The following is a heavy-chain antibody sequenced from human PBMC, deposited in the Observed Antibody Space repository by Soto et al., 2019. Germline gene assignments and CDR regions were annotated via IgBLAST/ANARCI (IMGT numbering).Heavy chain of an antibody. J-gene: IGHJ3*01. V-gene: IGHV5-51*01. D-gene: IGHD2-15*01. CDR2: IYPSDSDT. Sequence: PAESLKISCKASGYTFTNYWIGWVRQLPGKGLEWMGVIYPSDSDTRYGPSVQGQVTISADTSLNIAYLQWSGLKASDSAMYYCARPRGCSGGSCENDGFDLWGQGTTVTVSS. CDR3: ARPRGCSGGSCENDGFDL. CDR1: GYTFTNYW.